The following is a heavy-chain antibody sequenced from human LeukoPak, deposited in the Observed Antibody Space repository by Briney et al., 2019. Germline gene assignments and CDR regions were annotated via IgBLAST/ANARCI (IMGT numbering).Heavy chain of an antibody. Sequence: GGSLRLSCAASGFGFSHYWMSWVRQAPGKGLEWVANINQDGSEKHYVGSVKGRFTISRDNGKNSLYLQTNSLRAEDTAVYYCARDPPSPTYYYDSSSLDWGQGTLVTVSS. CDR3: ARDPPSPTYYYDSSSLD. V-gene: IGHV3-7*01. D-gene: IGHD3-22*01. J-gene: IGHJ4*02. CDR1: GFGFSHYW. CDR2: INQDGSEK.